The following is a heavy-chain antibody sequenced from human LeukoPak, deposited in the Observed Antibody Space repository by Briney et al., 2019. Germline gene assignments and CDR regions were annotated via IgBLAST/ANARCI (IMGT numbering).Heavy chain of an antibody. V-gene: IGHV4-61*02. CDR3: ARGPSGYSSSWYGGGYFDY. J-gene: IGHJ4*02. D-gene: IGHD6-13*01. CDR2: IYTSGST. Sequence: SETLSLTCTVSGGSISSGSYYWSWIRQPAGKGLEWIGRIYTSGSTNYNPSLKSRVTISVDTSKNLFSLKLSSVTAADTAVYYCARGPSGYSSSWYGGGYFDYWGQGTLVTVSS. CDR1: GGSISSGSYY.